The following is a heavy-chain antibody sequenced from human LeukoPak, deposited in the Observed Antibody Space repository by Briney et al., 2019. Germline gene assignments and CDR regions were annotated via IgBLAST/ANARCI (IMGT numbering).Heavy chain of an antibody. D-gene: IGHD1-7*01. CDR1: GFTFTSSA. CDR2: IVVGSGNT. Sequence: SVKVSCKASGFTFTSSAVQWVRQARGQRLEWIGWIVVGSGNTNYVQKFQEGVTITRDMSTSTAYMELSSLRSEDTAVYYCAAGPINWNYRETDYWGQGTLVTVSS. V-gene: IGHV1-58*01. CDR3: AAGPINWNYRETDY. J-gene: IGHJ4*02.